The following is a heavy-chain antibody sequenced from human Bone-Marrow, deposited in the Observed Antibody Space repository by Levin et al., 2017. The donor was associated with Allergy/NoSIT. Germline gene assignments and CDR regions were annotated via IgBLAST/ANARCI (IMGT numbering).Heavy chain of an antibody. CDR1: GGTFSSYA. CDR2: IIPIFGTA. D-gene: IGHD2-15*01. V-gene: IGHV1-69*06. J-gene: IGHJ5*02. CDR3: ARNQGYCSGGSCYSHWFDP. Sequence: KISCKASGGTFSSYAISWVRQAPGQGLEWMGGIIPIFGTANYAQKFQGRVTITADKSTSTAYMELSSLRSEDTAVYYCARNQGYCSGGSCYSHWFDPWGQGTLVTVSS.